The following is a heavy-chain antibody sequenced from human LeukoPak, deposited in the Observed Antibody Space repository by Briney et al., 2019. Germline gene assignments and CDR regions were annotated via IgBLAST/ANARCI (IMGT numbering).Heavy chain of an antibody. CDR2: IDYSGST. Sequence: KPSDTLSLTCTVSGGSIGSSSWYWGWIRQSPGKGLEWIGMIDYSGSTHYNPSLKNRVTISVDTSRNQFSVKLNSMTATDTAMYFCATLPGGLRANWFDPWGQGTLVTVSS. V-gene: IGHV4-39*01. D-gene: IGHD2-8*01. J-gene: IGHJ5*02. CDR3: ATLPGGLRANWFDP. CDR1: GGSIGSSSWY.